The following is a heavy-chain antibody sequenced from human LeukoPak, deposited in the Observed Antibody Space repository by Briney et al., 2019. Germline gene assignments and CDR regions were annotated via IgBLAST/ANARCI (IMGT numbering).Heavy chain of an antibody. Sequence: SETLSLTCTVSGGSISSYYWSWIRQPPGKGLEWIGYIYYSGSTNYNPSLKSRVTISVDTSKNQFSLKLSSVTAADTAVYYCARGLGSSSWFSRYYYYYGMDVWGQGTTVTVSS. CDR2: IYYSGST. J-gene: IGHJ6*02. CDR3: ARGLGSSSWFSRYYYYYGMDV. D-gene: IGHD6-13*01. V-gene: IGHV4-59*01. CDR1: GGSISSYY.